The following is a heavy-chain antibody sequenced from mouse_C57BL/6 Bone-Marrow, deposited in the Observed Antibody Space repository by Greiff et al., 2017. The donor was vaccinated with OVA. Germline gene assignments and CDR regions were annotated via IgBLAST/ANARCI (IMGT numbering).Heavy chain of an antibody. CDR3: TTYRY. D-gene: IGHD1-1*01. V-gene: IGHV14-4*01. Sequence: EVQLQQSGAELVRPGASVKLSCTASGFNIKDDYMHWVKERPEQGLEWIGWIDPENGDTEYASKFQSKATITADTSSKTVYLHLSSLTSEDTAVYFCTTYRYWGQGTTLPVSS. CDR1: GFNIKDDY. CDR2: IDPENGDT. J-gene: IGHJ2*01.